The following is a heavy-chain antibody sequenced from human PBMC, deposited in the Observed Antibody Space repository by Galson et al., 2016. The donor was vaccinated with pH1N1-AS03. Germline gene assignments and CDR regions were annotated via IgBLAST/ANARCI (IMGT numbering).Heavy chain of an antibody. J-gene: IGHJ4*02. V-gene: IGHV3-66*02. CDR3: VITSGGRAAHDF. D-gene: IGHD2-2*01. CDR2: TFSGGST. Sequence: LEWVSLTFSGGSTYYADSVEGRFTISRDISKNTLFLQMNNLRAEDTAVYFCVITSGGRAAHDFWGQGTLVTVSS.